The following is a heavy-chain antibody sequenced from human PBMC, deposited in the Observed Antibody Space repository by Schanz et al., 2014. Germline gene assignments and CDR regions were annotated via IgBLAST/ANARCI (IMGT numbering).Heavy chain of an antibody. V-gene: IGHV3-23*04. Sequence: EVQLVESGGGLVKPGGSLRLSCAASGFTFNSYAMTWVRQAPGKGLEWVSAISGSGGSTYYADSVKGRFTISRDNSKNTLYLHMNTLRSEDTAVYYCAKDSTHIDIVLVPTAIDYWGQGTLVTVSS. CDR2: ISGSGGST. D-gene: IGHD2-2*01. CDR1: GFTFNSYA. CDR3: AKDSTHIDIVLVPTAIDY. J-gene: IGHJ4*02.